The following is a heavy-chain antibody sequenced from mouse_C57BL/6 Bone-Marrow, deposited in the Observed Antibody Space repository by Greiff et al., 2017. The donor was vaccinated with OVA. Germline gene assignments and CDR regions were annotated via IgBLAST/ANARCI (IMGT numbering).Heavy chain of an antibody. J-gene: IGHJ1*03. CDR3: ARSRDGYYVRYFDV. Sequence: VQLQQSGPELVKPGASVKISCKASGYAFSSSWMNWVKQRPGKGLEWIGRIYPGDGDTNYNGKFKGKATLTADKSSSTAYMHLSSLTSEDSAVYFCARSRDGYYVRYFDVWGTGTTVTVSS. V-gene: IGHV1-82*01. CDR1: GYAFSSSW. CDR2: IYPGDGDT. D-gene: IGHD2-3*01.